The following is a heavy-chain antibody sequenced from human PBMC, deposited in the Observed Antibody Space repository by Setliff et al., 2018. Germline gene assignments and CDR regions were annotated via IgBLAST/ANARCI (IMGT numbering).Heavy chain of an antibody. V-gene: IGHV3-7*01. D-gene: IGHD6-13*01. CDR3: ARGKPMYSSSWYVNY. CDR2: IKEDGTEK. Sequence: GGSLRLSCAASGFTFSSYWMSWVRQAPGKGLEWVANIKEDGTEKYHVDSVKGRFTISRDNAKTSLSLQMNSLRAEDTAVYYCARGKPMYSSSWYVNYWGQGTRVATSS. CDR1: GFTFSSYW. J-gene: IGHJ4*02.